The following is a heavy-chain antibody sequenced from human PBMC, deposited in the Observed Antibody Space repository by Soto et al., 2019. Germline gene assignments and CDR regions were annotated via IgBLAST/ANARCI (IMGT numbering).Heavy chain of an antibody. CDR1: GFTFSNAW. D-gene: IGHD1-1*01. V-gene: IGHV3-15*01. Sequence: GGSLRLSCAASGFTFSNAWMSWVRQAPGKGLEWVGRIKSKTDGGTTDYAAPVKGRFTISRDDSKNTLYLQMNSLKTEDTAVYYCTTGRVDNWNDFDYWGQGTLVTVSS. CDR2: IKSKTDGGTT. J-gene: IGHJ4*02. CDR3: TTGRVDNWNDFDY.